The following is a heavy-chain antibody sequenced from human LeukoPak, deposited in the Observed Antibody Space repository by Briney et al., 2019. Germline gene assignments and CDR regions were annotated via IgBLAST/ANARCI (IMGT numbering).Heavy chain of an antibody. CDR3: ARLGGATSPFGY. J-gene: IGHJ4*02. D-gene: IGHD1-26*01. Sequence: SETLSLTCTVPGGSISSYYWSWIRQPPGKGLEWIGYIYYTGNTNYNPSLKSRVTISVDTSKNQFSLNLGSGTAADTAIYYCARLGGATSPFGYWGQGTLVTVSS. CDR1: GGSISSYY. V-gene: IGHV4-59*08. CDR2: IYYTGNT.